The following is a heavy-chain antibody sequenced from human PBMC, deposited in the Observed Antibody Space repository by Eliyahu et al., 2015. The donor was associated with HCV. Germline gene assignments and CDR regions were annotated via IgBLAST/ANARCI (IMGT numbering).Heavy chain of an antibody. J-gene: IGHJ4*02. Sequence: QVQLQQWGAGLLKPSETLSLTCAVYGGSFSNYYWTWXRQPPGKGLEWIGEIYHSGSTTHNPSLKSRVTISVDRSKNQFSLKLSSVTAADTAVYYCAILWFNNSGAKGAYWGQGTLVTVSS. D-gene: IGHD3-10*01. V-gene: IGHV4-34*01. CDR2: IYHSGST. CDR1: GGSFSNYY. CDR3: AILWFNNSGAKGAY.